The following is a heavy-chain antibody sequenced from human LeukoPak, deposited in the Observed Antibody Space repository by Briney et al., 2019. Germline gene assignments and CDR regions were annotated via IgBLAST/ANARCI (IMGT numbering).Heavy chain of an antibody. Sequence: PGGSLRLSWAASGCTFSRFWRRWVRQAPGKVLVWVSRINGDGRSTNYGYSVKGGFSISRYNAKSTLYLQLNSLRAADTADYYCAAYSYEPHYWGQGTLVTVSS. V-gene: IGHV3-74*01. CDR3: AAYSYEPHY. D-gene: IGHD3-22*01. CDR1: GCTFSRFW. CDR2: INGDGRST. J-gene: IGHJ4*02.